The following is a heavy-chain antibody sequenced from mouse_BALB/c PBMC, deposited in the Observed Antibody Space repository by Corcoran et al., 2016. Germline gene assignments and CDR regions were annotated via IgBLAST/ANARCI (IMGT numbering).Heavy chain of an antibody. Sequence: EVQLQQSGAELVKPGASVKLSCTASGFNIKDTYMHWVKQRPEQGLEWIGRIDPANGNTKYDPKFQGKATITADTSSNTAYLQLSSLTSEDTAVYYCARRGLAPYYFDYWGQGTTLTVSS. V-gene: IGHV14-3*02. J-gene: IGHJ2*01. CDR2: IDPANGNT. D-gene: IGHD4-1*01. CDR1: GFNIKDTY. CDR3: ARRGLAPYYFDY.